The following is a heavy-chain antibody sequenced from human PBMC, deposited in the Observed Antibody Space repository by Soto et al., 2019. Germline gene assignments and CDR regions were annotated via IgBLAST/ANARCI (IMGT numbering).Heavy chain of an antibody. V-gene: IGHV1-3*04. Sequence: ASVKVSCKASGYTFANYALHWLRQAPGQRLEWMGWINTSHGRTHYAQKFQDRVTITADKSTSTAYMELSSLRSEDTAVYYCARAWEMATVGMDVWGQGTTVTVSS. CDR2: INTSHGRT. J-gene: IGHJ6*02. CDR1: GYTFANYA. D-gene: IGHD1-26*01. CDR3: ARAWEMATVGMDV.